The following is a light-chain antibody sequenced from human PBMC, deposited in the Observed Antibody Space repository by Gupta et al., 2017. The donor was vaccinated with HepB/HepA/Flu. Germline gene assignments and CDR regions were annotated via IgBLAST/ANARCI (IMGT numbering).Light chain of an antibody. V-gene: IGKV1-5*03. CDR1: QSINSW. Sequence: DIQMTQSPSTLSASVGDRVTLTCRASQSINSWLAWYQQKPGKAPKVLIYKASSLESGVPSRFSGSGSGTEFTLTISSLQPDDFATYYCQQDNNSSRTFGQGTKVEIK. CDR3: QQDNNSSRT. J-gene: IGKJ1*01. CDR2: KAS.